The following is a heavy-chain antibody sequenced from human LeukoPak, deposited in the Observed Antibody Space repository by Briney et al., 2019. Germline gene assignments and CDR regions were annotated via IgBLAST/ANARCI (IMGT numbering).Heavy chain of an antibody. Sequence: PGGSLRLSCAASGFTFSSYSMNWVRQAPGKGLEWVSSISSSSSYIYYADSVKGRITISRDNAKNSLYLQMNSLRAEDTAVYYCARVDEDAFDIWGQRTMVTVSS. CDR1: GFTFSSYS. J-gene: IGHJ3*02. CDR3: ARVDEDAFDI. D-gene: IGHD2-2*03. CDR2: ISSSSSYI. V-gene: IGHV3-21*01.